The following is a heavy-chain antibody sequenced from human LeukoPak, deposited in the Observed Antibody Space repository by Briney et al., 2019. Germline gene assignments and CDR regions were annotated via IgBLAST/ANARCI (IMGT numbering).Heavy chain of an antibody. D-gene: IGHD5-24*01. Sequence: GGSLRLSCAASGFTFSSYGMHWVRQAPGKGLEWVAVIWYDGSNKYYADSVKGRFTISRDNSKNTLYLQMNSLRAEDTAVYYCARDTFPNYYFDYWGQGTQVTVSS. CDR3: ARDTFPNYYFDY. CDR1: GFTFSSYG. J-gene: IGHJ4*02. CDR2: IWYDGSNK. V-gene: IGHV3-33*01.